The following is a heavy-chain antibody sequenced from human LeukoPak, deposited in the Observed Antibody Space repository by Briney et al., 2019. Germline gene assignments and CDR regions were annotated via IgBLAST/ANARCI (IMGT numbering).Heavy chain of an antibody. CDR1: GYIFTSYY. Sequence: ASVKVSCKASGYIFTSYYMHWVRQAHGQGLEWMGWINPNSGSTNYAQKFQGRVTMTRDTSISTVYMELSRLRSDDTAMYYCARERPHYMDVWGTGTTVIVSS. J-gene: IGHJ6*03. CDR2: INPNSGST. CDR3: ARERPHYMDV. V-gene: IGHV1-2*02.